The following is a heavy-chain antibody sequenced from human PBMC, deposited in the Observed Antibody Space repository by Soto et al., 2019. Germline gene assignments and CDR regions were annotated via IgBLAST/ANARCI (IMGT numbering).Heavy chain of an antibody. V-gene: IGHV3-13*01. D-gene: IGHD1-7*01. Sequence: EVQLAESGGGLVQPGGSLRLSCAASGFTFSDYDIHWVRQAAGKGLEWVSGIAISGDTNYAGSVTGRFTISRENARNSVYLQMNSLRAGDTAVYYCARERGTTGIWYFDLWGRGTLVTVSS. CDR1: GFTFSDYD. CDR2: IAISGDT. J-gene: IGHJ2*01. CDR3: ARERGTTGIWYFDL.